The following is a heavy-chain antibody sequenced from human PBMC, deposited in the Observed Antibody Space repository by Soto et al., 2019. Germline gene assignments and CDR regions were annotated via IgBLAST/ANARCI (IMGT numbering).Heavy chain of an antibody. V-gene: IGHV4-61*01. CDR1: GGSVSSGSYY. J-gene: IGHJ3*02. Sequence: QVQLQESGPGLVKPSETLSLTCTVSGGSVSSGSYYWSWIRQPPGKGLEWIGYIYYSGSTNYNPPLKSRVTISVDTSKNQFSLKLSSVTAADTAVYYCARPGYSYGYGDAFDIWGQGTMVTVSS. CDR3: ARPGYSYGYGDAFDI. CDR2: IYYSGST. D-gene: IGHD5-18*01.